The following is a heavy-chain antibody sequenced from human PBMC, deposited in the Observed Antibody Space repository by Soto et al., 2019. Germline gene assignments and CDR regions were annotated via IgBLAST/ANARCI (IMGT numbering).Heavy chain of an antibody. Sequence: GGSLRLSCAAFGFSFSDHYMSWIRQAPGKGLEWVSYISSSTFYTNYADSVKGRFTISRDNAKNSLYLQMNSLRAEDTAVYYCATDDSSVLEYFDYWGQGILVTVSS. CDR2: ISSSTFYT. D-gene: IGHD3-22*01. CDR3: ATDDSSVLEYFDY. V-gene: IGHV3-11*06. CDR1: GFSFSDHY. J-gene: IGHJ4*02.